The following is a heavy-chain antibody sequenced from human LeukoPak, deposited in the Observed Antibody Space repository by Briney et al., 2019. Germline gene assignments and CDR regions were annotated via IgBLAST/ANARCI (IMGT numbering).Heavy chain of an antibody. CDR2: INPNSGDT. CDR1: GYTFAGYF. V-gene: IGHV1-2*04. D-gene: IGHD1-26*01. J-gene: IGHJ4*02. Sequence: GASVRVSCKASGYTFAGYFIHWLRQAPGQGLEWMGRINPNSGDTEYAPKFQGWVTITRDTSISTAYVEVRRLISDDTAVYYCARDLASTSNWEFDFWGQGTLVIVSS. CDR3: ARDLASTSNWEFDF.